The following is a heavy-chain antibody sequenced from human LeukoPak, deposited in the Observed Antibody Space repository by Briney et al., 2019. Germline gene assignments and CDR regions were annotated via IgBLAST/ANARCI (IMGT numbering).Heavy chain of an antibody. CDR3: ARHSFGSPFDN. CDR2: IYYSGST. D-gene: IGHD3-10*01. CDR1: GGSISSSSHY. Sequence: SETLSLTCTVSGGSISSSSHYWGWIRQPPGKGLEWIGSIYYSGSTYYTSSLKSRVTISLDTSKNHFSLKLTSVTAADTAIYYCARHSFGSPFDNWGQGTLVTVSS. V-gene: IGHV4-39*01. J-gene: IGHJ4*02.